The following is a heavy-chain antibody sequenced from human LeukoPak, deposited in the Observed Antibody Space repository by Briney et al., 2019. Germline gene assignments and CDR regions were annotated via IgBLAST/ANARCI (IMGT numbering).Heavy chain of an antibody. D-gene: IGHD3-10*01. Sequence: GGSLRLSCAASGFTFSSYAMSWVRQAPGKGLEWVSAISGSGGSTYYADSVKGRFTISRDNSKNTLYLQMNSLRAEDTAVYYCAEDPRFGELWFDYWGQGTLVTVSS. CDR1: GFTFSSYA. V-gene: IGHV3-23*01. J-gene: IGHJ5*01. CDR2: ISGSGGST. CDR3: AEDPRFGELWFDY.